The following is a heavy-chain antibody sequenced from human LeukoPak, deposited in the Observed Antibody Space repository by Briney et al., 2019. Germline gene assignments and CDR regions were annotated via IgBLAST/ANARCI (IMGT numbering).Heavy chain of an antibody. V-gene: IGHV3-30*02. CDR3: ARKFCSVGSCYPGAFDI. D-gene: IGHD2-15*01. CDR2: IRYDGSNK. CDR1: GFTFSSYG. Sequence: GGSLRLSCAASGFTFSSYGMHWVRQAPGKGLEWVAFIRYDGSNKYYADSVKGRFSISRDNSKNTVYLQMNNLRAEDTALYYCARKFCSVGSCYPGAFDIWGHGTMVTVSS. J-gene: IGHJ3*02.